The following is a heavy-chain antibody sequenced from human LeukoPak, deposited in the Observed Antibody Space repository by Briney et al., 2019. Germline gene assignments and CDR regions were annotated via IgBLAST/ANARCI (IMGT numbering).Heavy chain of an antibody. CDR1: GFTFSTHW. V-gene: IGHV3-7*01. CDR3: ARLLGTSTTYDY. D-gene: IGHD1-1*01. CDR2: INPDGNHR. Sequence: GGSLRLSCEASGFTFSTHWMSWVRQAPRKGLEWVASINPDGNHRYYLDSVMGRFTISRDDTKNSLYLQMYSLGAEDTAVYYCARLLGTSTTYDYWGQGTLVTVSS. J-gene: IGHJ4*02.